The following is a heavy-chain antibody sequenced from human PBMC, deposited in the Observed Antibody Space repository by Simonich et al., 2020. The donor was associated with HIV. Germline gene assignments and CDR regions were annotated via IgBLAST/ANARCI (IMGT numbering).Heavy chain of an antibody. V-gene: IGHV3-30*07. Sequence: QVQLVESGGGVVQPGRSLRLSCAASGFTFSSYAMQWVRQAPGKGLEWVAVISYDGSNKYYADSVKGRFTISRDNSKTTLYLQMNSLRAEDTAVYYCASGGSISSVWADDYWGQGTLVTVSS. CDR2: ISYDGSNK. D-gene: IGHD3-16*01. CDR1: GFTFSSYA. J-gene: IGHJ4*02. CDR3: ASGGSISSVWADDY.